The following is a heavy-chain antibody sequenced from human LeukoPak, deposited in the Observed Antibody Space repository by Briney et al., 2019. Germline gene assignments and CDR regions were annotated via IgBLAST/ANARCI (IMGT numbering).Heavy chain of an antibody. V-gene: IGHV4-59*08. D-gene: IGHD2-2*01. Sequence: PSETLSFTCSVSGGSISSYHWSCIRQPPGKGLEWIAYIHYSGSTTYNPSLKSRVTTSIDTSKNQFSLKLRSVTAADTAVYYGARRVPAAPGPFGYGGQGTMVTVSS. J-gene: IGHJ4*02. CDR2: IHYSGST. CDR1: GGSISSYH. CDR3: ARRVPAAPGPFGY.